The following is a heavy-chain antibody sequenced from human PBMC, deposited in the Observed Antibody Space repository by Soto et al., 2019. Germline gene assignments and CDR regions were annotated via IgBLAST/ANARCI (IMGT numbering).Heavy chain of an antibody. CDR2: FYYSGST. J-gene: IGHJ3*02. Sequence: PAETLHLTCTVPGDSIRSTSYYWALICKPPGKGLEWFGGFYYSGSTYYNPSLKSRVTISVDTSKNQFSLKLSSVTAADTAVYYCARHTDCGSGSSCLGSDNMDTDAFDIWAQGTMVT. D-gene: IGHD3-10*01. CDR1: GDSIRSTSYY. CDR3: ARHTDCGSGSSCLGSDNMDTDAFDI. V-gene: IGHV4-39*01.